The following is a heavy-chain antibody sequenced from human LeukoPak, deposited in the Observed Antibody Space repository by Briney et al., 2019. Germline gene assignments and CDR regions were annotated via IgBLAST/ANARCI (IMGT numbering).Heavy chain of an antibody. CDR1: GGSITSYY. V-gene: IGHV4-59*01. J-gene: IGHJ4*02. Sequence: SETLSLTCTVSGGSITSYYWSWIRQPPGKGLECIGYIYYSGTTYYNPSLKSRVTISVDTSKNQFSLKLSSVTAADTAAYYCAXVRRDGYNSPDYWGQGTLVTVSS. CDR2: IYYSGTT. CDR3: AXVRRDGYNSPDY. D-gene: IGHD5-24*01.